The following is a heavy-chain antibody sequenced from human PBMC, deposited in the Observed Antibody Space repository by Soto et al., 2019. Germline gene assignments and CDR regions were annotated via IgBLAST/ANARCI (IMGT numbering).Heavy chain of an antibody. Sequence: TSETLSLTCTVSGGSVSSGSYFWSWIRQPPGKGLEWIGYIYYSGSTYYNPSLKSRVTISVDTSKNQFSLKLSSVTAADTAVYYCARGLLNNWFDPWGQGTLVTVSS. J-gene: IGHJ5*02. V-gene: IGHV4-61*01. CDR2: IYYSGST. D-gene: IGHD3-10*01. CDR1: GGSVSSGSYF. CDR3: ARGLLNNWFDP.